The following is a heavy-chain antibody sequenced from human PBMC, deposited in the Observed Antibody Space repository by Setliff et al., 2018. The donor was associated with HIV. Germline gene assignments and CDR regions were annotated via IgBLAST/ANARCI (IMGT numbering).Heavy chain of an antibody. Sequence: PGGSLRLSCAASGFTFNSYGIHWVRQAPGKGLEWVASISSSGRYIYSADSLMGRFIISRDNGENSLFLQMNSLRVEDTAVYYCTRSPGGGELGLQSSFMDVWGKGTTVTVSS. V-gene: IGHV3-21*06. J-gene: IGHJ6*03. CDR1: GFTFNSYG. CDR2: ISSSGRYI. D-gene: IGHD3-16*01. CDR3: TRSPGGGELGLQSSFMDV.